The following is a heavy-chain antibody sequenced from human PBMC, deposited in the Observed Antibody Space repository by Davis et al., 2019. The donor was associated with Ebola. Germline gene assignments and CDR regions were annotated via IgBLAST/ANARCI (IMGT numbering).Heavy chain of an antibody. V-gene: IGHV3-11*01. J-gene: IGHJ6*02. CDR3: ARFRILGSSSSYYGMDV. Sequence: GGSLRLSCAASGFTFSQAPGKGLEWVSYISSSGSTIYYADSVKGRFTISRDNAKNSLYLQMNSLRAEDTAVYYCARFRILGSSSSYYGMDVWGQGTTVTVSS. D-gene: IGHD6-6*01. CDR2: ISSSGSTI. CDR1: GFTFS.